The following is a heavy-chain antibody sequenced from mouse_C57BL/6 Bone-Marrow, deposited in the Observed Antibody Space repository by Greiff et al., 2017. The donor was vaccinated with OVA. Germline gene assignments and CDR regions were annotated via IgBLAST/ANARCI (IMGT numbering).Heavy chain of an antibody. Sequence: QVQLQQPGAELVKPGASVKMSCKASGYTFTSYWITWVKQRPGQGLAWIGDIYPGSGSTNYHEKFKGKATLTVDTSSSTAYMQLSSLTSEDSAVYYCARGIYYGNWDYFDYWGQGTTLTVSS. V-gene: IGHV1-55*01. CDR3: ARGIYYGNWDYFDY. CDR1: GYTFTSYW. CDR2: IYPGSGST. J-gene: IGHJ2*01. D-gene: IGHD2-1*01.